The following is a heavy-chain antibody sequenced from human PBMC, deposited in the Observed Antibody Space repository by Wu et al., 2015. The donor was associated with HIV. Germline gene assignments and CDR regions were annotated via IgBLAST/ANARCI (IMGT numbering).Heavy chain of an antibody. CDR2: ISAYNGNT. CDR1: GYTFTSYG. Sequence: QVQLVQSGAEVKKPGASVKVSCKASGYTFTSYGISWVRQAPGQGLEWMGWISAYNGNTNYAQKLQGRVTMTTDTSTSTAYMELRSLRSDDTAVYYCASRRGSKERSYGDYVMHFDLWGRGTLVTVSS. J-gene: IGHJ2*01. D-gene: IGHD4-17*01. CDR3: ASRRGSKERSYGDYVMHFDL. V-gene: IGHV1-18*01.